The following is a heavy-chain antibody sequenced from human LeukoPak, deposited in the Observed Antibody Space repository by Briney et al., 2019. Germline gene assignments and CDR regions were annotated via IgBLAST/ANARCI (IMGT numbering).Heavy chain of an antibody. Sequence: GGSLRLSCAASGFTFSRYSMNWVRQAPGKGLDWVAFVRDDGSSQKYAATVKGRFTTSRDNSKNTVFLQMNSLRAEDTAVYYCARDAAAGAGVFDYWGQGTLVTVSS. CDR1: GFTFSRYS. J-gene: IGHJ4*02. CDR2: VRDDGSSQ. D-gene: IGHD6-13*01. CDR3: ARDAAAGAGVFDY. V-gene: IGHV3-30*02.